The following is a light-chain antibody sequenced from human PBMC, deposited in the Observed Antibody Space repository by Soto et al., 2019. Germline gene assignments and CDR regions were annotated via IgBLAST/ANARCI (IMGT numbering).Light chain of an antibody. CDR3: QQYGSSLWT. Sequence: EIVLTQSPGTLSLSPGERATLSCRASQSVSSSYFAWYQQKPGQAPRLLIYVASSRATGIPDRFSGSGSGTDFTLTISRLEPEDFAVYYCQQYGSSLWTFGQGTKVEIK. CDR1: QSVSSSY. J-gene: IGKJ1*01. CDR2: VAS. V-gene: IGKV3-20*01.